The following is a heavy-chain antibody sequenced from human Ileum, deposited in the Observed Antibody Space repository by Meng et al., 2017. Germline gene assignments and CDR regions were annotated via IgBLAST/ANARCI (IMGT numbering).Heavy chain of an antibody. Sequence: QVQLQQSGPGLVKPSQTLSLTWAVSGGSVSSNIAAWNWIRQSPLRGLEWLGRTYYRSKWYSEYAVSVKSRISITPDTSKNQFSLQMNSVTPEDTAAYYCASGSGSLDYWGPGTLVTVSS. CDR1: GGSVSSNIAA. CDR3: ASGSGSLDY. J-gene: IGHJ4*02. V-gene: IGHV6-1*01. D-gene: IGHD3-3*01. CDR2: TYYRSKWYS.